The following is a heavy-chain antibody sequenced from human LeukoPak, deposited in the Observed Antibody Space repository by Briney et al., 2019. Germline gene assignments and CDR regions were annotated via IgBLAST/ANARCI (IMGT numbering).Heavy chain of an antibody. J-gene: IGHJ4*02. CDR1: GFTFSTYW. V-gene: IGHV3-7*01. Sequence: PGGSLRLSCAASGFTFSTYWMSWVRQAPGKGLEWVANIKQDGSDKYYVDSVKGRFTFSRDNAKNSLFLQMNSLRAEDTAVYYCARVRCSSNSCFPDYWGQGTLVTVSS. CDR3: ARVRCSSNSCFPDY. CDR2: IKQDGSDK. D-gene: IGHD2-2*01.